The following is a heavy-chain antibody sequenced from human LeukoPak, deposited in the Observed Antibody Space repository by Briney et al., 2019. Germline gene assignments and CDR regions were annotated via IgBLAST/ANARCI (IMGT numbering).Heavy chain of an antibody. CDR1: GYTFTGYY. Sequence: ASVKVSCKASGYTFTGYYMHWVRQAPGQGLEWMGWINTNTGNPTYAQGFTGRFVFSLDTSVSTAYLQISSLKAEDTAVYYCAREVIWARVYDAFDIWGQGTMVTVSS. V-gene: IGHV7-4-1*02. CDR3: AREVIWARVYDAFDI. CDR2: INTNTGNP. D-gene: IGHD3-10*01. J-gene: IGHJ3*02.